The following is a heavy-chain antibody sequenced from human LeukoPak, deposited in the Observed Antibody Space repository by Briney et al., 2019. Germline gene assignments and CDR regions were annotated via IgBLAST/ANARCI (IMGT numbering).Heavy chain of an antibody. J-gene: IGHJ5*02. CDR2: INPSGGST. V-gene: IGHV1-46*01. CDR1: GYTFTSYY. CDR3: ARTIAARPGSGYWFDP. Sequence: GASVKVSCKASGYTFTSYYMHWVRQAPGQGLEWMGIINPSGGSTSYAQKFQGRVTMTRDTSTSTVYMELSSLRSEDTAVYYCARTIAARPGSGYWFDPWGQGTLVTVSS. D-gene: IGHD6-6*01.